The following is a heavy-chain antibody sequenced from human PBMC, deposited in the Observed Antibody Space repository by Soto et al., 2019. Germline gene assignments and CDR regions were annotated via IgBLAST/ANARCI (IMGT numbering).Heavy chain of an antibody. D-gene: IGHD4-17*01. Sequence: GSLRLSSAASGFTFSRYAMSWVRQAPGKGLEWVSTISGSGGSTYYADSVKGRFTISRDNSKNTLYLQMNSLRAEDTAVYYCAKADSYGDYESNYYYMDVWGKGTTVTVSS. CDR2: ISGSGGST. CDR1: GFTFSRYA. J-gene: IGHJ6*03. CDR3: AKADSYGDYESNYYYMDV. V-gene: IGHV3-23*01.